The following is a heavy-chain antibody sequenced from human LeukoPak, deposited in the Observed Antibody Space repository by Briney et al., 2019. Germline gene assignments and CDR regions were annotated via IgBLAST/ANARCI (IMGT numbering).Heavy chain of an antibody. V-gene: IGHV3-9*01. J-gene: IGHJ1*01. CDR3: AKDRAQGVPFRVIDH. Sequence: GMSLRLSCAASGFAFDDYALHWVRQAPGKGLEWVSGVSWNSGTIGYGESVRGRFTISRDNAKNSLFPQMDSLRPEDTGLYYCAKDRAQGVPFRVIDHWGQGTLVTVTS. D-gene: IGHD2-21*01. CDR1: GFAFDDYA. CDR2: VSWNSGTI.